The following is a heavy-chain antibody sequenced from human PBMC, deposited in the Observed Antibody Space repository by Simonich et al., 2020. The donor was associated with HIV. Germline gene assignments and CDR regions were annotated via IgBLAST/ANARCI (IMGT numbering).Heavy chain of an antibody. D-gene: IGHD4-17*01. V-gene: IGHV4-34*01. J-gene: IGHJ4*02. CDR3: ARRHPTTVTTPYFDY. Sequence: QVQLQQWGAGLLKPSETLSLTCAVYGGSFRGYYWSWIRQPPGKGLEWIGETNHSGSTNYNPSLKSRVTISVDTSKNQFSLKLSSVTAADTAVYYCARRHPTTVTTPYFDYWGQGTLVTVSS. CDR2: TNHSGST. CDR1: GGSFRGYY.